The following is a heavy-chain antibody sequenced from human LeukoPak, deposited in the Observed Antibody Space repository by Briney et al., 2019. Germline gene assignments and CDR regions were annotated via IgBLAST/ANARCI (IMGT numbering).Heavy chain of an antibody. D-gene: IGHD3-22*01. CDR1: GGTVSSYA. V-gene: IGHV1-69*05. CDR3: ARDLNNRMYYYDSSDTGELHYYYMDV. CDR2: SIPIFGIA. J-gene: IGHJ6*03. Sequence: SSVKVSGKASGGTVSSYAISWGREAPGHGLEWMGRSIPIFGIAEYAQKFQGRVTITTDEFTSTAYMELSSLRSEDTAVYYCARDLNNRMYYYDSSDTGELHYYYMDVWGKGTTVTVSS.